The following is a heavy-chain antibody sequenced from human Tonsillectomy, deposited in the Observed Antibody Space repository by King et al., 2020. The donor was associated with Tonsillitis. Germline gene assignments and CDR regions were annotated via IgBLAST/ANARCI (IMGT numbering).Heavy chain of an antibody. J-gene: IGHJ4*02. CDR2: ISWDGDIT. Sequence: VQLVESGGVVVQPGGSLRLSCAASGFTFDDYTMHWVRQPPGKGLEWVSLISWDGDITYYVDSVKGRFTISRDNSKNSLNLQMNSLRPEDTALYFCAKGSYYYDSSGFYDPLFFDYWGQGTLVTVSS. CDR3: AKGSYYYDSSGFYDPLFFDY. CDR1: GFTFDDYT. V-gene: IGHV3-43*01. D-gene: IGHD3-22*01.